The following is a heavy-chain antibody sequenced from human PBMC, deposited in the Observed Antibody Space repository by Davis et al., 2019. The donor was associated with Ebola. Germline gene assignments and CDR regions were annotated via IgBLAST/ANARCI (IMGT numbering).Heavy chain of an antibody. CDR2: IYDSGST. CDR1: GGSISSSSYY. J-gene: IGHJ4*02. V-gene: IGHV4-39*01. D-gene: IGHD5-12*01. CDR3: ASEWLRLVHY. Sequence: MPSETLSLTCTVSGGSISSSSYYWGWIRQPPGKGLEWIGSIYDSGSTYYNPSLKSRVTISVDTTKNQFSLKLSSVTAADTAVYYCASEWLRLVHYWGQGTLVTVSS.